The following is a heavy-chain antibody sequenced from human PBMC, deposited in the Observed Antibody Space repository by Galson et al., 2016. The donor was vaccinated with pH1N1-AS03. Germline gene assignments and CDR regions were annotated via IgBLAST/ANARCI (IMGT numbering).Heavy chain of an antibody. CDR1: GFTISNFG. CDR2: ISFDGTNK. J-gene: IGHJ4*02. Sequence: SLRLSCAASGFTISNFGMLWVRQAPCQGLEWVAIISFDGTNKYYADSVKGRFSISRDNSKNTLFLQMSALIAEDTAVYYCANDFNYDFWSGYSFYWGQGALVTVSS. V-gene: IGHV3-30*18. D-gene: IGHD3/OR15-3a*01. CDR3: ANDFNYDFWSGYSFY.